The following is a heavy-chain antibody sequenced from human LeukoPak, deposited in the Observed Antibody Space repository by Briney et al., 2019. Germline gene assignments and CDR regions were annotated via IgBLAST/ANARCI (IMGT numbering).Heavy chain of an antibody. D-gene: IGHD3-10*01. V-gene: IGHV1-2*04. CDR2: INPNSGGT. Sequence: ASVKVSCKASGYTFTGYYMHWVRQAPGQGLEWMGWINPNSGGTNYAQKFQGWVTMTRDTSISTAYMELSRLRSDDTAVYYCARGVGEFPYGMDVWGQGTTVTVSS. CDR1: GYTFTGYY. CDR3: ARGVGEFPYGMDV. J-gene: IGHJ6*02.